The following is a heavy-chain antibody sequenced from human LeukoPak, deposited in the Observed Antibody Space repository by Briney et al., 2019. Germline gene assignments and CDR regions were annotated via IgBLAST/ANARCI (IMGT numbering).Heavy chain of an antibody. V-gene: IGHV4-59*01. CDR1: GGSISSYY. J-gene: IGHJ4*02. Sequence: SETLSLTCTVSGGSISSYYWSWIRQPPGKGLEWIGYIYYSGSTNYNPSLKSRVTISVDTSKNQFSLKLSSVTAADTAVYYCAGGLWFGEFKVFQNDYWGQGTLVTVSS. CDR3: AGGLWFGEFKVFQNDY. D-gene: IGHD3-10*01. CDR2: IYYSGST.